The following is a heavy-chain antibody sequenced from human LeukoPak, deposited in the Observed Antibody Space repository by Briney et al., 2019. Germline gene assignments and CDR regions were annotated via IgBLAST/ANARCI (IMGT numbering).Heavy chain of an antibody. Sequence: GGSLRLSCVFSGFTFSNYWMSWVRQAPGKGLEWVANIKQDESEKYYVDSVKGRFTISRDNAKNSLYLQMNSLRAEDTAVYYCARGMDVWGQGTTVTVSS. CDR3: ARGMDV. J-gene: IGHJ6*02. CDR2: IKQDESEK. CDR1: GFTFSNYW. V-gene: IGHV3-7*04.